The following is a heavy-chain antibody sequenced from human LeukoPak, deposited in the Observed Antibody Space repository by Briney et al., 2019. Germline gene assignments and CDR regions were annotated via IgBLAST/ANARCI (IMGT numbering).Heavy chain of an antibody. V-gene: IGHV3-48*04. CDR2: ISSSSSTI. Sequence: GGSLRLSCAASGFTFSSYSMNWVRQAPGKGLEWVSYISSSSSTIYYADSVKGRFTISRDNAKNSLYLQMNSLRAEDTAVYYCAREVGASYWGQGTLITVSS. CDR3: AREVGASY. CDR1: GFTFSSYS. J-gene: IGHJ4*02. D-gene: IGHD1-26*01.